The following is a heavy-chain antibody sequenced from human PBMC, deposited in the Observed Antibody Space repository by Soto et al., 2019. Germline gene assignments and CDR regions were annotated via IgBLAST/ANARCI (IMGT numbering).Heavy chain of an antibody. CDR1: GFTFDDYA. Sequence: EVQLVESGGGLVQPGRSLRLSCAASGFTFDDYAIHWVRQAPGKGLEWVSGIPWNSANIDYADSVKGRFTISRDNAKNSLYLQMSSLRTEDTAIYFWARGRPLFQLGDYCDSWGQGTLVTVSS. V-gene: IGHV3-9*01. D-gene: IGHD1-26*01. J-gene: IGHJ4*02. CDR3: ARGRPLFQLGDYCDS. CDR2: IPWNSANI.